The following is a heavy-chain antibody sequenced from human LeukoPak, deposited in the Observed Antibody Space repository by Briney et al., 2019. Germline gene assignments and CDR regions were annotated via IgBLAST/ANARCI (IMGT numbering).Heavy chain of an antibody. CDR3: ARHGHHGDHDC. J-gene: IGHJ4*02. CDR1: GESFSGHY. CDR2: GHYSANT. V-gene: IGHV4-34*01. Sequence: SETLSLTCAVYGESFSGHYWSWIRQPPGKGLEWIGSGHYSANTYNPSLRSRVTISIDTSKNQFSLRVSSVTAADTAVYYCARHGHHGDHDCWGQGILVTVS. D-gene: IGHD2-21*02.